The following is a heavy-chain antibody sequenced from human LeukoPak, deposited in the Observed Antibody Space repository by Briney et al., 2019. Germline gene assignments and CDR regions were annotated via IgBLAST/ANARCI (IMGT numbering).Heavy chain of an antibody. CDR3: ARSPYSSSWFDY. CDR2: INHSGST. V-gene: IGHV4-34*01. CDR1: GGSFSGYY. Sequence: PSETLSLTCAVYGGSFSGYYWSWIRQPPGKGLEWIGEINHSGSTNYNPSLKSRVTISVDTSKNQFSLKLSFVTAADTAVYYCARSPYSSSWFDYWGQGTLVTVSS. J-gene: IGHJ4*02. D-gene: IGHD6-13*01.